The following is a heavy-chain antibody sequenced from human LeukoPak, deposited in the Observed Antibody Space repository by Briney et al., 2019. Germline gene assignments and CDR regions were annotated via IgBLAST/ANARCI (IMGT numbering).Heavy chain of an antibody. CDR2: FDPEDGET. CDR1: GYTLTELS. D-gene: IGHD3-3*01. J-gene: IGHJ4*02. V-gene: IGHV1-24*01. Sequence: PRASVKVSCKVSGYTLTELSMHWVRQAPGKGLEWMGGFDPEDGETIYAQKFQGRVTMTEDTSTDTAYMELSSLRSEDTAVYYCATWAIFGVVSAFNYWGQGTLVTASS. CDR3: ATWAIFGVVSAFNY.